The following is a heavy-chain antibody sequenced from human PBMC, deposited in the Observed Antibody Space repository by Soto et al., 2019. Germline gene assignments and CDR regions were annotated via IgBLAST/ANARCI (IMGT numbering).Heavy chain of an antibody. D-gene: IGHD1-1*01. CDR1: GISLRDLS. Sequence: QVQLVQSGAEVKKPGASVKVSCKVLGISLRDLSMHWVRQPTGKGLERMGGFDPEDGETIYAQNFQGRVSMTEDTSADTAYMELSSLKSEDTPVYYCAGGGTRWLQSPFEYWGQGTLITVSS. J-gene: IGHJ4*02. V-gene: IGHV1-24*01. CDR2: FDPEDGET. CDR3: AGGGTRWLQSPFEY.